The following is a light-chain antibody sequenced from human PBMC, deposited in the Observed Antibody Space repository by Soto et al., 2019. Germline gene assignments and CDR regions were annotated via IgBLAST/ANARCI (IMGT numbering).Light chain of an antibody. Sequence: QSVLTQSPSASASLGASVKLTGPLSSGHSSYAIAWHQQQPEKGPRYLMKLNSDGSHSKGDGIPDRFSGSSSGAERYLTISSLQSEDEADYYCQTWGTGIRVFGGGTKLTVL. V-gene: IGLV4-69*01. CDR1: SGHSSYA. CDR3: QTWGTGIRV. J-gene: IGLJ2*01. CDR2: LNSDGSH.